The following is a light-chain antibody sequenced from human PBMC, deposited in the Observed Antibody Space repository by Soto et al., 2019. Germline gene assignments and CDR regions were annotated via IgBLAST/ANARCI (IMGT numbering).Light chain of an antibody. Sequence: QSVLTQPPSASASLGASVTLTCTLSSGYSNYKVDWYQQRPGKGPRFVMRVGTGGIVGSKGDGIPDRFSVLGSGLNRYLTIKNIHEEDESDYHCGADHGSGSNFVVGFGGGTKLTVL. V-gene: IGLV9-49*01. CDR1: SGYSNYK. CDR2: VGTGGIVG. CDR3: GADHGSGSNFVVG. J-gene: IGLJ2*01.